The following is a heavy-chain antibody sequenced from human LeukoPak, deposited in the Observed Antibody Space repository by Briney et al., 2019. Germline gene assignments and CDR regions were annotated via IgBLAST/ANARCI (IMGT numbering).Heavy chain of an antibody. CDR3: AKVGSGWYRGYFDY. Sequence: GGSLRLSCAASVFTFSRYPMSWVRQAPGKGLEWVSAISGSGGSTYYADSVKGRFTISRDNSTNTLYLQMNSLRAEDTAVYYCAKVGSGWYRGYFDYWGQGTLVTVSS. CDR2: ISGSGGST. J-gene: IGHJ4*02. D-gene: IGHD6-19*01. V-gene: IGHV3-23*01. CDR1: VFTFSRYP.